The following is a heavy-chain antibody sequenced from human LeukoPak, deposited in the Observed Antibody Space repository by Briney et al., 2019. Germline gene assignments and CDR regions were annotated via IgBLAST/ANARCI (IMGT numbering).Heavy chain of an antibody. D-gene: IGHD6-19*01. CDR2: SYYSAST. V-gene: IGHV4-39*01. J-gene: IGHJ4*02. CDR1: GGSVSSSSLY. Sequence: SESLSLTCTASGGSVSSSSLYWVRIAQPPGMELEWIGSSYYSASTYYNPSLRIRITISVDTSKNQFSLKLSSVTATDTAVYYCARHKRRVRYSRGWYYFDYWGQGTLVTVSS. CDR3: ARHKRRVRYSRGWYYFDY.